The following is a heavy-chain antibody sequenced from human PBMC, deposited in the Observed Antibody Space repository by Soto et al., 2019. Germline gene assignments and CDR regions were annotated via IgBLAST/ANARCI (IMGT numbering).Heavy chain of an antibody. CDR2: ISAYNGNT. J-gene: IGHJ4*02. D-gene: IGHD3-10*01. V-gene: IGHV1-18*01. CDR3: AREGTGGYYGSGSYDY. Sequence: ASVKVSCKASGYTFTSYGISWVRQAPGQGLEWMGWISAYNGNTNYAQKLQGRVTMTTDTSTSTAYMELRSLRSDDTAVYYCAREGTGGYYGSGSYDYWGQGTLVIVSS. CDR1: GYTFTSYG.